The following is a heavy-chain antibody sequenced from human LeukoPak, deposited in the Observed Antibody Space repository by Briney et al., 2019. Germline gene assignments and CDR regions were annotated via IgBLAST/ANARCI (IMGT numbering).Heavy chain of an antibody. CDR2: ISGFTGAT. V-gene: IGHV1-18*01. J-gene: IGHJ5*02. Sequence: AAVRVSCKASGYTFTIYGMSWVRQAPGQRLEWMGWISGFTGATNYAQKFQGRLSMTIDTSTNTTYMDLRTVTSDDTAIYYCARALPGAATAHNWFDPWDQGTLVTVSS. CDR3: ARALPGAATAHNWFDP. D-gene: IGHD1-26*01. CDR1: GYTFTIYG.